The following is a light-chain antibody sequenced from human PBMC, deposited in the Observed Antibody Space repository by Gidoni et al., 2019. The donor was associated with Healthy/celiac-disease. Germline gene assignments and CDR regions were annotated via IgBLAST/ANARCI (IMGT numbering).Light chain of an antibody. V-gene: IGKV4-1*01. CDR3: QQYYSTPT. CDR1: QSVLYSYNNKNY. J-gene: IGKJ4*01. Sequence: DTVLTHPPDSLPVSLGERATINCKSSQSVLYSYNNKNYLAWYQQKPGQPPKLLIYWASTRESGVPDRFSGSGSGTDFTLTISSLQAEDVAVYYCQQYYSTPTFGGXTKVEIK. CDR2: WAS.